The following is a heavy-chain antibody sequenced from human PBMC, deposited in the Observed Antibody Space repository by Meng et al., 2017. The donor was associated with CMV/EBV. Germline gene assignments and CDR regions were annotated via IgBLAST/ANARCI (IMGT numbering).Heavy chain of an antibody. V-gene: IGHV3-30-3*01. Sequence: LSLTCAASGFTLSSYAMHWVRQAPGKGLEWVAVISYDGSNKYYADSVKGRFTISRDNSKNTLYLQMNSLRAEDTAVYYCARDSFPAGNSSGYYFGFMDYWGQGTLVTVSS. CDR2: ISYDGSNK. J-gene: IGHJ4*02. D-gene: IGHD3-22*01. CDR3: ARDSFPAGNSSGYYFGFMDY. CDR1: GFTLSSYA.